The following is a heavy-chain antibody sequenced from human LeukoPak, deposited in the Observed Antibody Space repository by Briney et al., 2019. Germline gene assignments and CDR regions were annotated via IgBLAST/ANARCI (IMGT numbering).Heavy chain of an antibody. V-gene: IGHV3-23*01. D-gene: IGHD3-22*01. CDR2: ISGSGGST. Sequence: AGGSLRLSCAASGFTFSNHGMSWVRQPPGKGLEWVSAISGSGGSTYYADSVKGRFTISRDNSKNTLYLQMNSLKAEDTAIYYCAKDPTDFDSSGQTYFDYWGQGTLVTVSS. J-gene: IGHJ4*02. CDR1: GFTFSNHG. CDR3: AKDPTDFDSSGQTYFDY.